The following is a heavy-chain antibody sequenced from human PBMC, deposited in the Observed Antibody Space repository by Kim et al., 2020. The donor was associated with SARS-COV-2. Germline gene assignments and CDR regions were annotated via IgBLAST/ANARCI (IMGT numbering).Heavy chain of an antibody. CDR3: ARVYHSSRSSLSDY. CDR1: GFTFSDYY. CDR2: ISSSGSTI. J-gene: IGHJ4*02. D-gene: IGHD6-13*01. V-gene: IGHV3-11*01. Sequence: GGSLRLSCAASGFTFSDYYMSWIRQAPGKGLEWVSYISSSGSTIYYADSVKGRFTISRDNAKNSLYLQMNSLRAEDTAVYYCARVYHSSRSSLSDYWGQGTLVTVSS.